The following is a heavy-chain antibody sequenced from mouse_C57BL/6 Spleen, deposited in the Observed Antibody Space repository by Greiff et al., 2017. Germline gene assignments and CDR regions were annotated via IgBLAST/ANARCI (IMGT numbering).Heavy chain of an antibody. J-gene: IGHJ3*01. V-gene: IGHV1-42*01. CDR2: INPSTGGT. Sequence: DVQLQESGPELVKPGASVKISCKASGYSFTGYYMNWVKQSPEKSLEWIGEINPSTGGTTYNQKFKAKATLTVDKSSSTAYMQLKSLTSEDSAVYYCARFYDPFAYWGQGTLVTVSA. CDR3: ARFYDPFAY. D-gene: IGHD2-3*01. CDR1: GYSFTGYY.